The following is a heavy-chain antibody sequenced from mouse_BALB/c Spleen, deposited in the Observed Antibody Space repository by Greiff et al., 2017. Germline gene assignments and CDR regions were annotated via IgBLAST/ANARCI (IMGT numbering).Heavy chain of an antibody. CDR1: GYSITSDYA. J-gene: IGHJ4*01. CDR2: ISYSGST. CDR3: ARGLRPLDY. V-gene: IGHV3-2*02. D-gene: IGHD1-2*01. Sequence: EVKVEESGPGLVKPSQSLSLTCTVTGYSITSDYAWNWIRQFPGNKLEWMGYISYSGSTSYNPSLKSRISITRDTSKNQFFLQLNSVTTEDTATYYCARGLRPLDYWGQGTSVTVSS.